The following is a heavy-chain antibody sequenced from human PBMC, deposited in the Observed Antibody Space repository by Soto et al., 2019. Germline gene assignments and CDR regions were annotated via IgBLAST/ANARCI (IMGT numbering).Heavy chain of an antibody. J-gene: IGHJ3*01. CDR2: INPDGSHT. Sequence: EVQVVESGGGVVQPGGSLRLSCAASEFTFSIYWMHWVRQAPGKGLVWVSRINPDGSHTDHADSVKGRFTTSRDNAKNTLYRQMSSLRADESALYFCVRDRDNYDGNGYASPGDAFEVWGQGTAVTVSS. CDR1: EFTFSIYW. D-gene: IGHD3-22*01. CDR3: VRDRDNYDGNGYASPGDAFEV. V-gene: IGHV3-74*01.